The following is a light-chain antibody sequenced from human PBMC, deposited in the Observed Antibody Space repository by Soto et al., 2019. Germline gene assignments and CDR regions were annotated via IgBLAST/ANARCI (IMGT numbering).Light chain of an antibody. CDR2: AAS. Sequence: DIRMTQSPSSLSASVGDRLTITCRASQSIGTYLNWYQHKPGQAPKVLLYAASSLQLGVSSRFAGSGSGTEFTLTISSLVPEDFGTYDCQQSYSSPRTFGQGTMVEI. J-gene: IGKJ1*01. CDR3: QQSYSSPRT. V-gene: IGKV1-39*01. CDR1: QSIGTY.